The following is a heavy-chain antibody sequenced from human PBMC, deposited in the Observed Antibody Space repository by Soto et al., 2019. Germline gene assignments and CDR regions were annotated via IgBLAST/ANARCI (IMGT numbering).Heavy chain of an antibody. V-gene: IGHV3-21*01. CDR1: GFTFSSYS. CDR3: ARDPAAGLLWFGGSSVWFDP. Sequence: EVQLVESGGGLVKPGGSLRLSCAASGFTFSSYSMNWVRQAPGKGLEWVSSISSSSSYIYYADSVKGRFTISRDNAKNSLYLQMNSLRAEDTAVYYCARDPAAGLLWFGGSSVWFDPWGQGTLVTVSS. CDR2: ISSSSSYI. D-gene: IGHD3-10*01. J-gene: IGHJ5*02.